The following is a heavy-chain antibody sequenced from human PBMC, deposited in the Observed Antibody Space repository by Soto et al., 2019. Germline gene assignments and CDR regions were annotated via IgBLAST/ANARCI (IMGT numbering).Heavy chain of an antibody. J-gene: IGHJ3*02. D-gene: IGHD6-25*01. V-gene: IGHV1-8*01. CDR2: MNPNSGNT. CDR3: ARGGTGKQRLFGHDAFDI. CDR1: GYTFTSYD. Sequence: ASVKVSCKASGYTFTSYDINWVRQATGQGLEWMGWMNPNSGNTGYAQKFQGRVTMTRNTSISTAYMELSSLRSEVTAVYYCARGGTGKQRLFGHDAFDIWGQGTMVTVSS.